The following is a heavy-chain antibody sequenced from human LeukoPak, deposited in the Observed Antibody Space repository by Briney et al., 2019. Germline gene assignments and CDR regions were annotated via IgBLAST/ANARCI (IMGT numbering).Heavy chain of an antibody. J-gene: IGHJ6*02. CDR3: ARALTYYYGSGSYYNFYYYGMDV. Sequence: GGSLRLSCAASGFTFSSYDMHWVGQAAGKGPEWVSAICNAGETYYPVSVKGRWTISRENAKNSLYLEMNSLRAGHTAVYYCARALTYYYGSGSYYNFYYYGMDVWGQGTTVTVSS. CDR2: ICNAGET. CDR1: GFTFSSYD. D-gene: IGHD3-10*01. V-gene: IGHV3-13*04.